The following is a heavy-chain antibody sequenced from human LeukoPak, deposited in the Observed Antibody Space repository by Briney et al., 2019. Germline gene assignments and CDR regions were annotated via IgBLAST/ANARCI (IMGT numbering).Heavy chain of an antibody. CDR1: GFTFSSYG. CDR3: AMYIAAAGWNWFDP. Sequence: GGSLRLSCAASGFTFSSYGMSWVRQAPGKGLEWVSAISGSGGSTYYADSVKGRFTISRDNSKNTLYLQMNSLRAEDTAVYYCAMYIAAAGWNWFDPWGQGTLVTVSS. V-gene: IGHV3-23*01. CDR2: ISGSGGST. D-gene: IGHD6-13*01. J-gene: IGHJ5*02.